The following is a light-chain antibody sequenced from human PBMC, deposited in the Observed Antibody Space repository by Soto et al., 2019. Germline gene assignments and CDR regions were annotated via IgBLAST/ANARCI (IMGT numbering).Light chain of an antibody. CDR1: QSISSY. Sequence: IQMTQSTSSLSASLVDRLLTTRLASQSISSYLNWYQQKPGKAPKLLIYAASSLQSGVPSRFSGSGSGTDFTLTISSLQPEDFATYYCLQDYNYPWTFGQGTKVDIK. J-gene: IGKJ1*01. CDR3: LQDYNYPWT. V-gene: IGKV1-6*01. CDR2: AAS.